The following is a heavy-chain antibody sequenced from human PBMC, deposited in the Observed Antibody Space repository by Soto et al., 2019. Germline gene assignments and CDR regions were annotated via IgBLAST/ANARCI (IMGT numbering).Heavy chain of an antibody. Sequence: SGPTLVNPTQTLTLTCSFSGFSLTTGVGVGWIRQPPGKALEWLAIIYWNDEKLYNPSLKTRLTITKDTSKNQVVLTVTDMDPVDTATYYCAHRVDMARGPYNYFGPWGQGTLVTVSS. CDR2: IYWNDEK. CDR1: GFSLTTGVG. D-gene: IGHD3-10*01. CDR3: AHRVDMARGPYNYFGP. V-gene: IGHV2-5*01. J-gene: IGHJ5*02.